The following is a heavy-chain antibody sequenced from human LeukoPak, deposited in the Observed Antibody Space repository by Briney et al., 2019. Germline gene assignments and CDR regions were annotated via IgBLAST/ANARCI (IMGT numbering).Heavy chain of an antibody. D-gene: IGHD3-16*01. J-gene: IGHJ4*02. CDR1: GFTFSSYS. CDR3: ARDLLGTHPIDY. Sequence: PGGSLRLSCAAPGFTFSSYSMNWVRQAPGKGLEWVSSISSSSSYIYYADSVKGRFTISRDNAKNSLYLQVNSLRAEDTAVYYCARDLLGTHPIDYWGQGTLVTVSS. V-gene: IGHV3-21*01. CDR2: ISSSSSYI.